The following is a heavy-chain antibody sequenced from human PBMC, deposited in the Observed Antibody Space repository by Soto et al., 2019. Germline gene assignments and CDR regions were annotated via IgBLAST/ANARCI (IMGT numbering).Heavy chain of an antibody. CDR3: ARDMSSGWYYYYYGMDV. CDR2: INAGNGNT. J-gene: IGHJ6*02. CDR1: GYTFTSYA. D-gene: IGHD6-19*01. V-gene: IGHV1-3*01. Sequence: ASVKVSCKASGYTFTSYAMHWVRQAPGQRLEWMGWINAGNGNTKYSQKFQGRVTITRDTSASTAYMELSSLRSEDTAVYYCARDMSSGWYYYYYGMDVRGQGTTVTVSS.